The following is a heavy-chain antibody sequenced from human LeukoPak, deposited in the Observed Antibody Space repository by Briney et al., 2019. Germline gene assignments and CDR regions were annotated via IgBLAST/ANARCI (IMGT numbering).Heavy chain of an antibody. CDR2: ISWNGGST. CDR1: RFTFDDFG. Sequence: GGSLRLSCAGARFTFDDFGMSWVRHAPGKGLEWVAGISWNGGSTGYADSVKGRFTISRDNARNLLYLQMKSLRVEDTAFYYCARDLRSRFSENFYYYMDVWGKGTTVTVSS. V-gene: IGHV3-20*04. CDR3: ARDLRSRFSENFYYYMDV. J-gene: IGHJ6*03. D-gene: IGHD3-3*01.